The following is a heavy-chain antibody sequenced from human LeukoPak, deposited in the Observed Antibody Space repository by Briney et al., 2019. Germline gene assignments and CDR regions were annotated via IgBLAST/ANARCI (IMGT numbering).Heavy chain of an antibody. J-gene: IGHJ4*02. D-gene: IGHD7-27*01. CDR3: ARDLNWGFDY. Sequence: GWSLRPSCAAAVFTFSSYSMYIGRQAPRKGLECVSTMSSSGNFIYDGFTLTGRFTISRDNAKNSLYLQMNSLRAEDTAVYYCARDLNWGFDYWGQGTLVTVSS. CDR2: MSSSGNFI. V-gene: IGHV3-21*01. CDR1: VFTFSSYS.